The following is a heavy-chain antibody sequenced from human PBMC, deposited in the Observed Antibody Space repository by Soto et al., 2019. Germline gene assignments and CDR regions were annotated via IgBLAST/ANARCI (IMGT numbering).Heavy chain of an antibody. CDR1: GFTFSSYG. Sequence: PGGSLRLSCAASGFTFSSYGMHWVRQAPGKGLEWVAVIWYDGSNKYYADSVKGRFTIPRDSSKNTLYLQMNSLRAEDTAVYYCARDLYYYDSSGYYRGIYYYYGMDVWGQGTTVTVSS. J-gene: IGHJ6*02. CDR2: IWYDGSNK. D-gene: IGHD3-22*01. CDR3: ARDLYYYDSSGYYRGIYYYYGMDV. V-gene: IGHV3-33*01.